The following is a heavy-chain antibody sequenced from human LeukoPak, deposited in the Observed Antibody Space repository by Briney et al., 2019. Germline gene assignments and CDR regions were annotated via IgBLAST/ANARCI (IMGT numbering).Heavy chain of an antibody. V-gene: IGHV5-51*01. CDR1: GYSFTSYW. CDR3: AGRYYYGSGSYPYYFDY. J-gene: IGHJ4*02. CDR2: IYPGDSDT. Sequence: GESLKISCKGSGYSFTSYWIGWVRQMPGKGLEWMGIIYPGDSDTRYSPSFQGQVTISADKSISTAYLQWSSLKASDTAMYYCAGRYYYGSGSYPYYFDYWGQGTLVTVSS. D-gene: IGHD3-10*01.